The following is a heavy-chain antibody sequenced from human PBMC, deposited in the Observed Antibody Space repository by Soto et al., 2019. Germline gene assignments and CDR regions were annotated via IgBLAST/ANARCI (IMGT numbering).Heavy chain of an antibody. Sequence: PGGSLRLSCTASAFIFKDYAMSWVRQAPGEGLEWVSTISRGRAYTHYADSVKGRFTISRDNSANILYLHMDSLGGDDTAVYYCAQDPSTGYAGHWGLGTLVTVSS. CDR3: AQDPSTGYAGH. J-gene: IGHJ4*02. V-gene: IGHV3-23*01. CDR1: AFIFKDYA. CDR2: ISRGRAYT. D-gene: IGHD3-9*01.